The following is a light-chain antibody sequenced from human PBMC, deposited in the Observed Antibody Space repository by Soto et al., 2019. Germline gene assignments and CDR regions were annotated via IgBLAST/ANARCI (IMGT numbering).Light chain of an antibody. V-gene: IGKV3-15*01. J-gene: IGKJ1*01. CDR3: QQYNDWPRT. CDR1: QSVSSN. Sequence: EIVMTQSPATLSVSPGERATLSCRASQSVSSNLAWYQQKPGQAPRLLIYGASSRATGIPARFSGGGSGTEVSLTISRLQSEDFAFYFCQQYNDWPRTFGQGTKVEIK. CDR2: GAS.